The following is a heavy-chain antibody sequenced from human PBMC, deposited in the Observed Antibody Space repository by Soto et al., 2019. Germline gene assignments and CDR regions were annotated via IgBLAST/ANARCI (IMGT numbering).Heavy chain of an antibody. V-gene: IGHV3-30*18. J-gene: IGHJ4*02. CDR1: EFTFSNFA. CDR3: AKDSGRGSADYYFDY. Sequence: GGSLRLSCAASEFTFSNFAMHWVRQAPGKGLEWVAVISYDGDDKKFADSVKGRFTISRDNSKNTLFLQMNSLRPEDTAVYFYAKDSGRGSADYYFDYWGRGTLVTVSS. D-gene: IGHD3-10*01. CDR2: ISYDGDDK.